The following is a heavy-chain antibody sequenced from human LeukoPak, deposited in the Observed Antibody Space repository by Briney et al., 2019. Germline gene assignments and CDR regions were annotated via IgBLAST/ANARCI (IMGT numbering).Heavy chain of an antibody. CDR2: INPNSGGT. CDR3: AKGLVGATRDGYFQH. Sequence: VASVKVSCKASGYTFTGYYMHWVRQAPGQGLEWMGWINPNSGGTYSAQKFQGRVTMTRDTSISTAYMELSRLTSDDTAVYYCAKGLVGATRDGYFQHWGQGTLVTVSS. J-gene: IGHJ1*01. D-gene: IGHD1-26*01. V-gene: IGHV1-2*02. CDR1: GYTFTGYY.